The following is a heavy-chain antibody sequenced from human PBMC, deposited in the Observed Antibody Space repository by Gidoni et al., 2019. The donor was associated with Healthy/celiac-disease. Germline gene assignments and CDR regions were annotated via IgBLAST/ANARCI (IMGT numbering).Heavy chain of an antibody. V-gene: IGHV3-30*18. J-gene: IGHJ3*02. CDR2: ISYDGSNK. Sequence: QVQMAESGGGVVQPGRSMRLSCAASRFPFSRFGMHWVRQAPGKGLEWVAVISYDGSNKYYADSVKGRFTISRDNSKNTLYLQMNSLRAEDTAVYYCAKTRKRYDSSGLDAFDIWGQGTMVTVSS. D-gene: IGHD3-22*01. CDR3: AKTRKRYDSSGLDAFDI. CDR1: RFPFSRFG.